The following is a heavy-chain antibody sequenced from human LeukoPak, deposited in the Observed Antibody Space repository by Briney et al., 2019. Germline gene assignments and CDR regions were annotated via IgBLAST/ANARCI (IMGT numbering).Heavy chain of an antibody. CDR2: ISSSSSYT. V-gene: IGHV3-11*03. CDR1: GFTFSDYY. Sequence: PGGSPRLSCAASGFTFSDYYMSWIRQAPGKGLEWVSYISSSSSYTNYADSVKGRFTISRDNAKNSLYLQMNSLRAEDTAVYYCAAPGGGRDGYNLGYWGQGTLVTVSS. CDR3: AAPGGGRDGYNLGY. D-gene: IGHD5-24*01. J-gene: IGHJ4*02.